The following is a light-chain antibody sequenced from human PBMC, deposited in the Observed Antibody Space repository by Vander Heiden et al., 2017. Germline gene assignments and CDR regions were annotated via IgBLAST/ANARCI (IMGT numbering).Light chain of an antibody. V-gene: IGKV3-15*01. J-gene: IGKJ2*01. CDR1: QSVSTN. CDR3: QQYNNWPFYT. CDR2: AAS. Sequence: EIVMTQSPATLSVSPGERVTLSCRASQSVSTNLAWYQQKSGQPPRLLIYAASTRATAIPARFSGGGSETEFTLTISSLQSEDFAIYYCQQYNNWPFYTFGQGTKLXIK.